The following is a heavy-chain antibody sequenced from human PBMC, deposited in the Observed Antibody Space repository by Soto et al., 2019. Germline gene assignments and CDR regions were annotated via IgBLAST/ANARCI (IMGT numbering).Heavy chain of an antibody. Sequence: VASVKVSCKASGGTFSSYAISWVRQAPGQGLEWMGGIIPIFGTANYAQKFQGRVTITADESTSTAYMELSSLRSEDTAVYYCARVITDPYYDRSGYPFSWGQGTLVTVSS. D-gene: IGHD3-22*01. CDR3: ARVITDPYYDRSGYPFS. CDR1: GGTFSSYA. CDR2: IIPIFGTA. V-gene: IGHV1-69*13. J-gene: IGHJ4*02.